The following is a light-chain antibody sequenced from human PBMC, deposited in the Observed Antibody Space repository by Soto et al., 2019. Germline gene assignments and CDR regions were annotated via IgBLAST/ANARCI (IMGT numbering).Light chain of an antibody. V-gene: IGKV3-20*01. CDR2: GAS. J-gene: IGKJ1*01. CDR1: QSFGSSY. CDR3: QQYGSSSWT. Sequence: EIVLTQSPGTLSLSPGERATLSCRASQSFGSSYLAWYQQKPGQAPRLLIYGASSRATGIPDRCSGSGSGTDFTLTISRLEPEDFAVYYCQQYGSSSWTFGQGTKVDIK.